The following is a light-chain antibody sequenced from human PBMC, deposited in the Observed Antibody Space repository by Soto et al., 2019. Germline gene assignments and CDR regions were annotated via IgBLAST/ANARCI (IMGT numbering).Light chain of an antibody. Sequence: QSVLTQPPSASGSPGQSVTISCTGTSRDVGGYNYVSWYQQHPGKAPKLIIYEVSKRPSGVPDRFSGSKSGHTASLTVSGLRAEDEADYYCSSYAGSKGVFGGGTQLTVL. V-gene: IGLV2-8*01. J-gene: IGLJ2*01. CDR3: SSYAGSKGV. CDR1: SRDVGGYNY. CDR2: EVS.